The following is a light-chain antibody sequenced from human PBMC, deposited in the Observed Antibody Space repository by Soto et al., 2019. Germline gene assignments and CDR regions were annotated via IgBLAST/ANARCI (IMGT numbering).Light chain of an antibody. CDR1: KLGDKY. Sequence: SYELAQPPSVSVSQGQTASMTCSGDKLGDKYACWYQQKPGQSPVLVIYQNSKRPSGIPERFSGSNSGNTATLTISGTQAMDEADYYCQAWDSSTAGVFGTGTKLTVL. CDR3: QAWDSSTAGV. J-gene: IGLJ1*01. V-gene: IGLV3-1*01. CDR2: QNS.